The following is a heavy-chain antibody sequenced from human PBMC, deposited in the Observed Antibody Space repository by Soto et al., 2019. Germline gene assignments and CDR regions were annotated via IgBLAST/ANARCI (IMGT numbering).Heavy chain of an antibody. CDR2: IYWDDDK. CDR3: AHVGGVEKWLYRLDH. V-gene: IGHV2-5*02. J-gene: IGHJ4*02. Sequence: QITLKESGPSLVKPTQTLTLTCTFSGFSLTTTGVGVVWIRQPPGKALEWLALIYWDDDKHYNPSLRSRLTVTKDTTKNQVVLTLSNVDPADTGTYFCAHVGGVEKWLYRLDHWCQGTLVTVSS. CDR1: GFSLTTTGVG. D-gene: IGHD6-19*01.